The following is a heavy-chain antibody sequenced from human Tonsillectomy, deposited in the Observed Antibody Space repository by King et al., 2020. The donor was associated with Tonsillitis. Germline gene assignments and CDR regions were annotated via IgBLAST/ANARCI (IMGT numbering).Heavy chain of an antibody. CDR1: GGSICSSSYY. V-gene: IGHV4-39*01. Sequence: QLQESGPGLVKPSETLSLTCTVSGGSICSSSYYWGWIRQPPGKGLEWIGSIYYSGSTYYNPSLKSRVTMSVDTSNNQFSLKLSSVTAADTAVYYCARGSRLGIYYFDYWGQGTLVTVSS. J-gene: IGHJ4*02. CDR3: ARGSRLGIYYFDY. D-gene: IGHD3-22*01. CDR2: IYYSGST.